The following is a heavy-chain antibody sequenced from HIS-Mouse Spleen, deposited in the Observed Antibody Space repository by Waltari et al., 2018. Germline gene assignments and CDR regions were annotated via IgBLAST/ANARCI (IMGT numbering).Heavy chain of an antibody. V-gene: IGHV4-34*01. CDR1: GGSFRGYS. CDR3: ARVRTGDPSYWYFDL. Sequence: QVQLQQWGAGLLKPSATLSLTCAVCGGSFRGYSWSWIRRPPGKWLEWIGEINLSGSTNYTPSLKSRVTISVDTSKNQFSLKLSSVTAADTAVYYCARVRTGDPSYWYFDLWGRGTLVTVSS. J-gene: IGHJ2*01. D-gene: IGHD7-27*01. CDR2: INLSGST.